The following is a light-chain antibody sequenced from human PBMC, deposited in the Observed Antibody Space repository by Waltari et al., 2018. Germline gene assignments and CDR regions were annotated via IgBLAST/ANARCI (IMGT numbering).Light chain of an antibody. CDR2: GAS. J-gene: IGKJ4*01. V-gene: IGKV3-20*01. Sequence: EIVLTQSPGTLSLSPGERATLSCRASQHINSNYLAWYQQKPGQAPRLLIYGASSRATGIPDRFSGSGSGTDFTLTISGLEPEDFVVYYCQQYSYPPLIFGGGTKVEIK. CDR1: QHINSNY. CDR3: QQYSYPPLI.